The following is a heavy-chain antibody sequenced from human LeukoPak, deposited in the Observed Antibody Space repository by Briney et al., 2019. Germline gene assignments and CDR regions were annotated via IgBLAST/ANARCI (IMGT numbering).Heavy chain of an antibody. J-gene: IGHJ4*02. CDR3: ARVLTISGSYYERRYFDY. Sequence: GGSLRPSCAASGFTFDDYGMSWVRQAPGKGLEWVSGINWNGGSTGYADSVKGRFTISRDNAKDSLYLQMNSLRAEDTALYYCARVLTISGSYYERRYFDYWGQGTLVTVSS. CDR2: INWNGGST. D-gene: IGHD1-26*01. CDR1: GFTFDDYG. V-gene: IGHV3-20*04.